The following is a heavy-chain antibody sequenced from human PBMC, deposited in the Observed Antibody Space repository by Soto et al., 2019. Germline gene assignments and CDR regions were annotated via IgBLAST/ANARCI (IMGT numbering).Heavy chain of an antibody. V-gene: IGHV3-30*18. CDR3: GKGGRQWLVTSDFNY. D-gene: IGHD6-19*01. CDR2: VSHDGRNT. J-gene: IGHJ4*02. CDR1: GFTFSDYA. Sequence: VQLVESGGGVVQPGRSLRLSCAASGFTFSDYAMHWVRQAPGKGLEWVAVVSHDGRNTHYADSVKGRFTISRDSSKNTVSLEMTGLRAEDTAVYYCGKGGRQWLVTSDFNYWGQGALVTVSS.